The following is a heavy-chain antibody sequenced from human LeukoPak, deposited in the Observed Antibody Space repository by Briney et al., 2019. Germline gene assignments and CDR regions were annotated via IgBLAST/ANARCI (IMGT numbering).Heavy chain of an antibody. V-gene: IGHV4-59*01. CDR3: ARGGSGYALNWFDP. D-gene: IGHD5-12*01. CDR1: GGSIGSYY. CDR2: ISYSGST. J-gene: IGHJ5*02. Sequence: SETLSLTCTVSGGSIGSYYWSWIRQPLGKGLEWIGHISYSGSTNYNPSLKSRVTISVDTSKNQFSLKLSSVTAADTAVYYCARGGSGYALNWFDPWGQGTLVTVSS.